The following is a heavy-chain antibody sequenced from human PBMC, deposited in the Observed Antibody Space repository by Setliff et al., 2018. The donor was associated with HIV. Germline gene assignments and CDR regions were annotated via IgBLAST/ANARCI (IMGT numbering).Heavy chain of an antibody. CDR2: INGNTLYI. J-gene: IGHJ4*02. CDR1: GFPFSLYS. Sequence: GGSLRLSCTASGFPFSLYSMNWVRQTPGRGLEWVSSINGNTLYISYAASVRRRFTISRDNAKGSLYLQLTSLRPEDTGVYFCARVGSSTSLDYWGQGILVTVSS. V-gene: IGHV3-21*06. CDR3: ARVGSSTSLDY. D-gene: IGHD6-13*01.